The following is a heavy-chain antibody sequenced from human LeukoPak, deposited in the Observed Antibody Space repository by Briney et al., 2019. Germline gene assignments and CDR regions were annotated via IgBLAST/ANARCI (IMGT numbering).Heavy chain of an antibody. J-gene: IGHJ3*02. CDR2: IYYSGST. Sequence: SETLSLTCTVSGGSISSYYWSWIRQPPGKGLEWIGYIYYSGSTNYNPSLKSRVTISVDTSKNQFSLKLSSVTAADTAVYYCARLYPPAYYYGSGRPNDAFDIWGQGTMVTVSS. CDR3: ARLYPPAYYYGSGRPNDAFDI. D-gene: IGHD3-10*01. V-gene: IGHV4-59*08. CDR1: GGSISSYY.